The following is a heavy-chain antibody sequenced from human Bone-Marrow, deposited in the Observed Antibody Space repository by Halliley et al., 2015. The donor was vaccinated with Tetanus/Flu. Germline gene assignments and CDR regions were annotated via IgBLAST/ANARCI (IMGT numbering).Heavy chain of an antibody. D-gene: IGHD6-19*01. CDR3: AKRFVYSSGWYDY. Sequence: VGFIYPGNSDSRYTPSFEGQVAISADKSLSTAYLRWSRLKASDTAMYYCAKRFVYSSGWYDYWGQGTLVTVSS. CDR2: IYPGNSDS. V-gene: IGHV5-51*01. J-gene: IGHJ4*02.